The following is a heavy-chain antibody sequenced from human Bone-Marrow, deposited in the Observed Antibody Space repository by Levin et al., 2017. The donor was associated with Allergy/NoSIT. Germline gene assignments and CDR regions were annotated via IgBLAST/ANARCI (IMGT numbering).Heavy chain of an antibody. CDR3: AKEDYSPNYYGVPGAFAS. Sequence: QPGGSLRLSCAASGFIFSRYVMSWVRQAPGKGLEWVSSISANGERTTYADSVEGRFTISRDISKNTLDLQMNSLRADDAAVYYCAKEDYSPNYYGVPGAFASWGQGTMVTVSS. V-gene: IGHV3-23*01. J-gene: IGHJ3*01. CDR2: ISANGERT. D-gene: IGHD3-10*01. CDR1: GFIFSRYV.